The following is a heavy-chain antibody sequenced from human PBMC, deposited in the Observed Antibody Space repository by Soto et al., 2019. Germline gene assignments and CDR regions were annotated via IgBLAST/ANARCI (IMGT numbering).Heavy chain of an antibody. CDR3: ARGLPDYDILTGSNDY. D-gene: IGHD3-9*01. CDR1: GYTFTSYA. V-gene: IGHV1-3*01. J-gene: IGHJ4*02. Sequence: ASVKVSCKASGYTFTSYAMHWVRQAPGQRLEWMGWINAGNGNTKYSQKFQGRVTITRDTSASTAYMELSSLRSEDTAVYYCARGLPDYDILTGSNDYWGQGTLVTVSS. CDR2: INAGNGNT.